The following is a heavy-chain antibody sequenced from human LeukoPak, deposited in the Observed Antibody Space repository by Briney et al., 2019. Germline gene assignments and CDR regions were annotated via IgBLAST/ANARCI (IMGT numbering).Heavy chain of an antibody. CDR1: GFTFDDYA. J-gene: IGHJ4*02. CDR3: AKDKGAYSSGCFDY. Sequence: GGSLRLSCAASGFTFDDYAMHWVRQAPGKGLEWVSSISWNSGSIGYADSVKGRFTISRDNAKNSLYLQMNSLRAEDTALYYCAKDKGAYSSGCFDYWGQGTLVTVSS. V-gene: IGHV3-9*01. D-gene: IGHD6-19*01. CDR2: ISWNSGSI.